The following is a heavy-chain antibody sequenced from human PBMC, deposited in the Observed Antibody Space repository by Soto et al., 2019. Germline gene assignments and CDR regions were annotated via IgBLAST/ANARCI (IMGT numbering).Heavy chain of an antibody. CDR1: GFSFNSYG. CDR2: ISYDGRNK. D-gene: IGHD6-6*01. CDR3: AKSGRSSARYFDA. V-gene: IGHV3-30*18. Sequence: QVQVVESGGGVVQPGRSLRLSCAASGFSFNSYGMHWVRQAPGQGLEWVAIISYDGRNKYYADSVKGRFTISRDSPRNTLYLEMISLRAGDTDVYYCAKSGRSSARYFDAWGQGDMVNV. J-gene: IGHJ5*02.